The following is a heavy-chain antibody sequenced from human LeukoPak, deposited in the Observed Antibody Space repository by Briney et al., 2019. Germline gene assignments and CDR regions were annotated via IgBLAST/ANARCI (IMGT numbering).Heavy chain of an antibody. J-gene: IGHJ5*02. Sequence: SETLSLTCTVSGGSISSSSYYWGWIRQPPGKGLEWIGSIYYSGSTYYNPSLKSRVTISVDTSKNQFSLKLSSVTAPDTALLCCAPTPGFFAIFAQFDPWGQGTLVTVSS. D-gene: IGHD3-3*01. CDR3: APTPGFFAIFAQFDP. V-gene: IGHV4-39*01. CDR2: IYYSGST. CDR1: GGSISSSSYY.